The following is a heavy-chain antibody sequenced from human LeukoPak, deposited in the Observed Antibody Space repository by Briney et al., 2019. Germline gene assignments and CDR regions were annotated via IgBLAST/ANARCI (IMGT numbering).Heavy chain of an antibody. CDR1: GFAFSNYW. Sequence: GGSLRLSCAASGFAFSNYWLGWVRQAPGRGLEWVANMKQDGSEEYYVESVRGRFTISRDNAKNSLYLQMNSLRVEDTGVYYCARDRGPNTFDHWGQRTLVTVSS. J-gene: IGHJ4*02. V-gene: IGHV3-7*01. CDR2: MKQDGSEE. CDR3: ARDRGPNTFDH. D-gene: IGHD3-10*01.